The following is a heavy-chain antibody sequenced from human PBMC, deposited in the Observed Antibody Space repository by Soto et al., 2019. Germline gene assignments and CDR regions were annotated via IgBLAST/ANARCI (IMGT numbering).Heavy chain of an antibody. CDR2: ISYSGNT. J-gene: IGHJ5*02. D-gene: IGHD3-10*01. CDR3: AREEVAYFGSGSHNWFDP. Sequence: QVQLQESGPGLVKPSQTLSLTCTVSGGSVNVGDHYWSWIRQFPGRGLEWIGYISYSGNTYYNPSLKGRVTLSLDISKRLCSLKLASVTAADTAMYYCAREEVAYFGSGSHNWFDPWGQGTLVTVSS. CDR1: GGSVNVGDHY. V-gene: IGHV4-31*03.